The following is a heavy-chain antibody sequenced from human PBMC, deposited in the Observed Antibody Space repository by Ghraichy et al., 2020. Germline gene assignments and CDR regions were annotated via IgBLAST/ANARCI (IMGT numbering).Heavy chain of an antibody. D-gene: IGHD2-21*01. CDR3: ARDGWGSGNPYYYYGMDV. J-gene: IGHJ6*02. Sequence: SQTLSLTCAISGDSVSSNSAAWNWIRQSPSRGLEWLGRTYYRSKWYNDYAVSVKSRITINPDTSKNQFSLQLNSVTPEDTAVYYCARDGWGSGNPYYYYGMDVWGQGTTVTVSS. CDR1: GDSVSSNSAA. V-gene: IGHV6-1*01. CDR2: TYYRSKWYN.